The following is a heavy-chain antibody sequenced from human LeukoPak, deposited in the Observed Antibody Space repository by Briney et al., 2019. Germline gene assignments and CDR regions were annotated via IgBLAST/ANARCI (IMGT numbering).Heavy chain of an antibody. D-gene: IGHD3-22*01. CDR1: GFTFGNDA. Sequence: PGRSLRPSCTAPGFTFGNDAMSWVRQAPGKGLEWVGFIRSKAYGGTTEYAASVKGRFTISRDDSKSIAYLQMNSLKTEDTAVYYCTRSLGYSYYFDYWGQRTLVTVSS. V-gene: IGHV3-49*04. J-gene: IGHJ4*02. CDR3: TRSLGYSYYFDY. CDR2: IRSKAYGGTT.